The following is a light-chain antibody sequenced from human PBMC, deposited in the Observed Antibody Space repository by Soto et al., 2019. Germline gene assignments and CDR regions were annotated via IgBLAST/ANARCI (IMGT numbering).Light chain of an antibody. V-gene: IGKV3-11*01. Sequence: ESVLTQSPATLSLSPGERATLSCRASQSASSYLVWYQQKSGQAPRLLIYAASNRAPGIPARFSGSGSGTDFTLTISSLEPEDFAVHYCQQRSNWVTFGQGTKVEIK. CDR1: QSASSY. CDR2: AAS. J-gene: IGKJ1*01. CDR3: QQRSNWVT.